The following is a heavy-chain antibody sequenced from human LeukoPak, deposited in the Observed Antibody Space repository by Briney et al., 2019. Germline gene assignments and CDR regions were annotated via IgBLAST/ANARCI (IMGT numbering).Heavy chain of an antibody. CDR2: INPNSGAT. V-gene: IGHV1-2*02. D-gene: IGHD7-27*01. CDR1: GYTFTAYN. Sequence: ASVKVSCKASGYTFTAYNMDWVRQAPGQGLEWMGWINPNSGATNYAQKFQGRVTMTRDTTVSTAYMELSRLRPDDTAVYFCAPQLGRLTDYWGQGTLVTVSS. CDR3: APQLGRLTDY. J-gene: IGHJ4*02.